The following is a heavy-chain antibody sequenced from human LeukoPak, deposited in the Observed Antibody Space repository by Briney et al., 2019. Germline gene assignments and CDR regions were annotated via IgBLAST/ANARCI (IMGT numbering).Heavy chain of an antibody. CDR2: ISYDGSNK. CDR3: ARDEGQKLVY. Sequence: PGGSLRLSCAASGFTFSSYAMHWVRQAPGKGLEWVAVISYDGSNKYYADSVKGRFTISRDNSKSTLYLQMNSLRAEDTAVYYCARDEGQKLVYWGQGTLVTVSS. CDR1: GFTFSSYA. J-gene: IGHJ4*02. V-gene: IGHV3-30*04.